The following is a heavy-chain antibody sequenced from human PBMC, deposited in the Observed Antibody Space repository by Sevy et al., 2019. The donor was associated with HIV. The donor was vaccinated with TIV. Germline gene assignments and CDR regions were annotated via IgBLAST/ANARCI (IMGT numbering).Heavy chain of an antibody. CDR3: ARERPGGVIVDYFDY. Sequence: GGSLRLSCAASGFTFSSYAMHWVRQAPGKGLEWVAVISYDGSNKYYADSVKGRFTISRDNSKNTLYLQMNSLRAEDTAVYYSARERPGGVIVDYFDYWGQGTLVTVSS. CDR1: GFTFSSYA. D-gene: IGHD3-16*02. V-gene: IGHV3-30-3*01. J-gene: IGHJ4*02. CDR2: ISYDGSNK.